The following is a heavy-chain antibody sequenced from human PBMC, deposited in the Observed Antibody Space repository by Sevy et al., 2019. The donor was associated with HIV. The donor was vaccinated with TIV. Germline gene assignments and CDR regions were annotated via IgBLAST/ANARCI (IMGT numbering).Heavy chain of an antibody. D-gene: IGHD6-13*01. CDR2: IWYDGSNK. CDR3: AKEGYSSSWYNPFAFDI. J-gene: IGHJ3*02. V-gene: IGHV3-33*06. CDR1: GFTFSSYG. Sequence: GGSLRLSCAASGFTFSSYGMHWVRQAPGKGLEWVAVIWYDGSNKYYADSVKGRFTISRDNSKNTLYLQMNSLRADDTAVYYCAKEGYSSSWYNPFAFDIWGQGTMVTVSS.